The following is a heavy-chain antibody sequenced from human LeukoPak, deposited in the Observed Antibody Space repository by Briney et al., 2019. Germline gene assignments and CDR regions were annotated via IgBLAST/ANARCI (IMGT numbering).Heavy chain of an antibody. CDR2: IYYSGTT. V-gene: IGHV4-30-4*08. CDR3: ARVSMVRPYYFDY. D-gene: IGHD3-10*01. CDR1: NDSIILGDYY. J-gene: IGHJ4*02. Sequence: SQTLSLTCTVSNDSIILGDYYWSWIRQPPGKGLEWIGYIYYSGTTYYNPSLESRVTISVDTSKNQFSLKLSSVTAADTAVYYCARVSMVRPYYFDYWGQGTLVTVSS.